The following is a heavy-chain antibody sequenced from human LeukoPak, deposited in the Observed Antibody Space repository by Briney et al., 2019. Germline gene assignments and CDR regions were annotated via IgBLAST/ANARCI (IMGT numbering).Heavy chain of an antibody. D-gene: IGHD3-22*01. J-gene: IGHJ4*02. V-gene: IGHV3-23*01. CDR3: AKDAYYYDSSGYYVY. CDR2: ISGSGGST. CDR1: GFTFSSYA. Sequence: GGSLRLSCAASGFTFSSYAMSWVRQAPGKGLEWVSAISGSGGSTYYADSVKGRFTISRDDSKNTLYLQMNSLRAEDTAVYYCAKDAYYYDSSGYYVYWGQGTLVTVSS.